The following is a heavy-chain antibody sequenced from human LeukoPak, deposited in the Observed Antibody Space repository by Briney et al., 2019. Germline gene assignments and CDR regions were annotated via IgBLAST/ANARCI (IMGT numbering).Heavy chain of an antibody. D-gene: IGHD3-3*01. CDR1: GFTFSSYA. V-gene: IGHV3-23*01. CDR3: AKTFPYGTTWYGFCDY. Sequence: PGGSLRLSCAASGFTFSSYAMSWVRQAPGKGLEWVSAISGSGGSTYYADSVKGRFTISRDNSKNMLYLQMNSLRAEDTAVYYCAKTFPYGTTWYGFCDYWGQGALVTVSS. J-gene: IGHJ4*02. CDR2: ISGSGGST.